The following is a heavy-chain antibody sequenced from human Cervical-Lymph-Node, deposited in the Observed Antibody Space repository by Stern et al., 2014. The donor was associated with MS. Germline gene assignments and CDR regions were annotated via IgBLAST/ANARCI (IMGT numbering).Heavy chain of an antibody. CDR3: ARARIVVTGRYYFYYGIDV. CDR2: IHFSGST. V-gene: IGHV4-59*13. D-gene: IGHD6-19*01. J-gene: IGHJ6*02. CDR1: GDAITSYY. Sequence: QLQLQESGPGLVKPSETLSLTCTVSGDAITSYYWSWIRQPPGKGLEWIGYIHFSGSTNYNPSLKSRVTISVDTSKNQFSLKLSSVTAADTAVYYCARARIVVTGRYYFYYGIDVWGQGTTGTVSS.